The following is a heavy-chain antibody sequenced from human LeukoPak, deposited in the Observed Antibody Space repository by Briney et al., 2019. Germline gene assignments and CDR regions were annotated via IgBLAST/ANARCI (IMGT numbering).Heavy chain of an antibody. D-gene: IGHD2-21*02. J-gene: IGHJ4*02. Sequence: PSETLSLTCAVYGGSFSGYYWSWIRQPPGKGLEWIGEINHSGSTNYNPSLKSRVTISVDTSKNQFSLKLSSVTAADTAVYYCARGPPYIVVVTPNGFFDYWGQGTLVTVSS. CDR1: GGSFSGYY. CDR3: ARGPPYIVVVTPNGFFDY. V-gene: IGHV4-34*01. CDR2: INHSGST.